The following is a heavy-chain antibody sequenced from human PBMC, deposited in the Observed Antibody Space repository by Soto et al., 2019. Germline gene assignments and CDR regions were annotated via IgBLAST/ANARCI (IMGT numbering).Heavy chain of an antibody. CDR3: AKGLCSGGSCYSRHFDY. V-gene: IGHV3-23*01. CDR2: ISGSGAST. Sequence: EVQLLESGGGLLQPGGSLRLSCVGSGFTLSSYAMSWVRQAPGKGLEWVSGISGSGASTHYADSVKGRFTTSRGKSENTLFLQMNRLRGENTAVYYCAKGLCSGGSCYSRHFDYWGQGTLVTVSS. J-gene: IGHJ4*02. D-gene: IGHD2-15*01. CDR1: GFTLSSYA.